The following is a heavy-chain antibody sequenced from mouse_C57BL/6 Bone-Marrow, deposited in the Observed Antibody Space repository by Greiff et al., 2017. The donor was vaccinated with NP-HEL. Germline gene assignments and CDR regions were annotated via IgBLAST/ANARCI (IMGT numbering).Heavy chain of an antibody. Sequence: EVKLMESGGDLVKPGGSLKLSCAASGFTFSSYGMSWVRQTPDKRLEWVATIRSGGSYTYYPDSVKGRFTISRDNAKNTLYLQMSSLKSEDTAMYYCARHLYYDGSRGAMDYWGQGTSVTVSS. CDR1: GFTFSSYG. CDR2: IRSGGSYT. D-gene: IGHD1-1*01. CDR3: ARHLYYDGSRGAMDY. V-gene: IGHV5-6*01. J-gene: IGHJ4*01.